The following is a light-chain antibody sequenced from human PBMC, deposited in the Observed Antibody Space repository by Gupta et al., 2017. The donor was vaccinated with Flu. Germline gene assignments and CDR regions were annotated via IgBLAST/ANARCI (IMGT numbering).Light chain of an antibody. J-gene: IGLJ3*02. V-gene: IGLV3-19*01. CDR2: NKN. CDR3: NSRDSSGNQWV. Sequence: SSELTPDPAVSVALGQTVSITCQGDSLRRFYASWYQQKPGQAPVLVISNKNNRPSGIPDRFSGSGSGSTASLTITGTQAEDEADYYCNSRDSSGNQWVFGGGTKLTVL. CDR1: SLRRFY.